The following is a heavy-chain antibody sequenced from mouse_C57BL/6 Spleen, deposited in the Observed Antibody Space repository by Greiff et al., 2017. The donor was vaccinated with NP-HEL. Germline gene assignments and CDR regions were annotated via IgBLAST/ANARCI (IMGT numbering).Heavy chain of an antibody. V-gene: IGHV1-15*01. Sequence: QVHVKQSGAELVRPGASVTLSCKASGYTFTDYEMHWVKQTPVHGLEWIGAIDPETGGTAYNQKFKGKAILTADKSSSTAYMELRSLTSEDSAVYYCTPNWDVDYWGQGTTLTVSS. CDR3: TPNWDVDY. D-gene: IGHD4-1*01. CDR2: IDPETGGT. CDR1: GYTFTDYE. J-gene: IGHJ2*01.